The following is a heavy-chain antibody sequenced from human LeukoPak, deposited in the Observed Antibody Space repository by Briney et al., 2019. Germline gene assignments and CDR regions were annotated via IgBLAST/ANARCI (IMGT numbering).Heavy chain of an antibody. CDR3: AKADAREFDY. Sequence: GGSLRLSCAASGFTFSTYGMHWVRQAPGKGLEWVTVISDGSYKYYADSVKGRFTISRDNSKNTLYLEMNSLRSEDTAVYYCAKADAREFDYWGQGTLVTVSS. J-gene: IGHJ4*02. D-gene: IGHD3-10*01. V-gene: IGHV3-30*18. CDR2: ISDGSYK. CDR1: GFTFSTYG.